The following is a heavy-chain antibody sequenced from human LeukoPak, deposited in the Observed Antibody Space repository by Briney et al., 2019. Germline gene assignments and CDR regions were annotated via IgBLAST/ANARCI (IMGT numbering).Heavy chain of an antibody. CDR1: GGSISSGDYY. J-gene: IGHJ3*02. V-gene: IGHV4-30-4*01. Sequence: PSETLSLTCTVSGGSISSGDYYWSWIRQPPGKGLEWIGYIYYSGSTYYNPSLRSRVTISVDTSKNQFSLKLSSVTAADTAVYYCASGHGDYGGNSDAFDIWGQGTMVTVSS. CDR3: ASGHGDYGGNSDAFDI. D-gene: IGHD4-23*01. CDR2: IYYSGST.